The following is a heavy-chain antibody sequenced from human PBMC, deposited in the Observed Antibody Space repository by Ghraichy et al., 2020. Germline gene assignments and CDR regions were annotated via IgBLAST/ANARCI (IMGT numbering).Heavy chain of an antibody. CDR3: ARELESRSGVGY. J-gene: IGHJ4*02. Sequence: ASVKVSCKASGYTFTSYDINWVRQATGQGLEWMGWMNPNSGNTGYAQKFQGRVTMTRNTSISTAYMELSSLRSEDTAVYYCARELESRSGVGYWGQGTLVTVSS. CDR2: MNPNSGNT. CDR1: GYTFTSYD. V-gene: IGHV1-8*01. D-gene: IGHD1-26*01.